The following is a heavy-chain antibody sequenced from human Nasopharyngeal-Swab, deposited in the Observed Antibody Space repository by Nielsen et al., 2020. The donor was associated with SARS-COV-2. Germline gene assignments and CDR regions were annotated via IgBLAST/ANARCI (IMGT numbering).Heavy chain of an antibody. D-gene: IGHD3-22*01. CDR3: ARDRDYYDSSGYCFGWFDP. CDR2: IIPILGIA. V-gene: IGHV1-69*04. Sequence: SVKVSCKASGGTFSSYAISWVRQAPGQGLEWMGRIIPILGIANYAQKFQGRVTITADKSTSTAYMELSSLRSEDTAVYYCARDRDYYDSSGYCFGWFDPWGQGTLVTVSS. CDR1: GGTFSSYA. J-gene: IGHJ5*02.